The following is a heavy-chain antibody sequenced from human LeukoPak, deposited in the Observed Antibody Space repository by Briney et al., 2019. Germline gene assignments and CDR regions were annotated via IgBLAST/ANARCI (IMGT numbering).Heavy chain of an antibody. CDR2: SSAYNGNT. CDR1: GYTFTSYG. CDR3: ARVGIQLSQSKYYYYYYYMDV. Sequence: ASVKVSCKASGYTFTSYGISWVRQAPGQGLEWMGWSSAYNGNTNYAQKLQGRVTMTTDTSTSTAYMELRSLRSDDTAVYYCARVGIQLSQSKYYYYYYYMDVWGKGTTVTVSS. D-gene: IGHD5-18*01. V-gene: IGHV1-18*01. J-gene: IGHJ6*03.